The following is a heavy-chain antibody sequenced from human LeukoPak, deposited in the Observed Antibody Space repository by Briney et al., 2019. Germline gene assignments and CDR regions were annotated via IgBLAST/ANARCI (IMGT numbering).Heavy chain of an antibody. CDR1: GGSFSGYY. Sequence: SETLSLTCAVYGGSFSGYYWSWIRQPPGKGLEWIGEINHSGSTNYNPSLKSRVTISVDTSKNQFSLKLSSVTAADTAVYYCARVGTYYYGSGGDYWGQGTLVTVSS. CDR2: INHSGST. D-gene: IGHD3-10*01. J-gene: IGHJ4*02. CDR3: ARVGTYYYGSGGDY. V-gene: IGHV4-34*01.